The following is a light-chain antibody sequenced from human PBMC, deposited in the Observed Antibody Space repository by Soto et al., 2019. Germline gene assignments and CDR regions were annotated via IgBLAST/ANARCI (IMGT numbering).Light chain of an antibody. CDR2: GNS. CDR1: SSNIAAGYD. J-gene: IGLJ2*01. V-gene: IGLV1-40*01. CDR3: QSYESSLSGWVV. Sequence: QSVLTQPPSVSGAPGQRVTISCTGSSSNIAAGYDVHWYQQLPGTAPKLLIYGNSNRPSGVPDRFSGSKSGTSASLAITGLQAEDEADYYCQSYESSLSGWVVFGGGTKLTVL.